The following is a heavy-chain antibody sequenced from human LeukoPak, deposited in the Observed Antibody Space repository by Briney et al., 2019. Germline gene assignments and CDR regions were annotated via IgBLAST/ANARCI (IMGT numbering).Heavy chain of an antibody. CDR1: GYTFASYY. D-gene: IGHD3-3*01. Sequence: APLKLSCTASGYTFASYYMHWVRQAPGHGLEWMGIINPSGGSISYAQKFQGRVTMTRDMSTSTVYMELSSLRSEATAVYYCARDRNYDFWSGYYTGYFDYWGQGTLVTVSS. CDR3: ARDRNYDFWSGYYTGYFDY. V-gene: IGHV1-46*03. J-gene: IGHJ4*02. CDR2: INPSGGSI.